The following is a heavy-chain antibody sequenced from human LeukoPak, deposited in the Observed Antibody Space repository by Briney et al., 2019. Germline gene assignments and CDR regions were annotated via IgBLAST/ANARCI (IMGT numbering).Heavy chain of an antibody. CDR1: GFTFSSYE. D-gene: IGHD3-10*01. CDR2: IGSSGTTI. J-gene: IGHJ4*02. V-gene: IGHV3-48*03. Sequence: GGSLRLSCAASGFTFSSYEMNWVRQAPGKGLEWVSYIGSSGTTIYYADSLKGRFAISRDNAKKSLYLQMNSLRAEDTAVYYCARPHYYDSGSRYYFDYWGQGTLVTVSS. CDR3: ARPHYYDSGSRYYFDY.